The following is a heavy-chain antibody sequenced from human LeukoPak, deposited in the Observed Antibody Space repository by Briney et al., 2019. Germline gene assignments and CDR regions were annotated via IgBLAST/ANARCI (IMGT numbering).Heavy chain of an antibody. CDR2: IYYSGST. V-gene: IGHV4-59*01. CDR3: ARVGRSGDYSYYFDY. D-gene: IGHD4-11*01. CDR1: GGSISSYY. Sequence: SETLSLTCTVSGGSISSYYWSWIRQPPGKGLEWIGYIYYSGSTNYNPSLKSRVTISLDTSKNQFSLKLYSVTTADTAVYYCARVGRSGDYSYYFDYWGQGTLVTVSS. J-gene: IGHJ4*02.